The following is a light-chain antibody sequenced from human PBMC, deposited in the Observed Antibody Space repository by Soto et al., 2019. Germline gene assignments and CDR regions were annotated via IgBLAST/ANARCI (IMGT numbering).Light chain of an antibody. J-gene: IGKJ4*01. V-gene: IGKV3-11*01. CDR3: QQRSKWPST. CDR2: DES. CDR1: QSVSSY. Sequence: EIVLTQSPGTLSLSPGERATLSCRASQSVSSYLAWYQQKPGQAPRLLIYDESKRATGIPARFSGSGSGTDFTLTISSLEPEDFAVYYCQQRSKWPSTFGGGTKVEIK.